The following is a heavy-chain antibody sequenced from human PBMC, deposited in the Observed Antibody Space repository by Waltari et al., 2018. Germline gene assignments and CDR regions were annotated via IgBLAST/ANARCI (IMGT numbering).Heavy chain of an antibody. CDR3: ASHFEDYYYYMDV. J-gene: IGHJ6*03. CDR2: IGANGDYI. V-gene: IGHV3-21*04. Sequence: VQLVEAGGGLVMPGESLRLSCLGPGSSFHSYTMNWVRQAPGKGLEWVSSIGANGDYIYYADSVRGRFTTSRDNARNSLYLQMTSLRVDDSAIYFCASHFEDYYYYMDVWGKGTTVTVSS. CDR1: GSSFHSYT.